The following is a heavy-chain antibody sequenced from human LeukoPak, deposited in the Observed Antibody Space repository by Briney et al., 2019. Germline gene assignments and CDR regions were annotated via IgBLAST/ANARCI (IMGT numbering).Heavy chain of an antibody. Sequence: GGSLRLSCAASGFTFDAYAMSWVRQAPGKGLEWVSGINWNGGSTGYADSVKGRFTISRDNAKNSLYLQMNSLRAEDTALYYCAREGSSTYYYYYMDVWGKGITVTVSS. J-gene: IGHJ6*03. D-gene: IGHD1-26*01. CDR1: GFTFDAYA. V-gene: IGHV3-20*04. CDR2: INWNGGST. CDR3: AREGSSTYYYYYMDV.